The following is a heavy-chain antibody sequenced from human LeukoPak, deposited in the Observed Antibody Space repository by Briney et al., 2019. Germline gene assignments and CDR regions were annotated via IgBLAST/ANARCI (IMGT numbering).Heavy chain of an antibody. J-gene: IGHJ6*03. CDR1: GGTFSSYA. CDR2: IIPIFGTA. CDR3: ASGVVTPGYYYYMDV. Sequence: ASVKVSCKASGGTFSSYAISWVRQAPGQGLEWMGGIIPIFGTANYAQKFQGRVTITADESTSTAYMELSSLRSEDTAVYYCASGVVTPGYYYYMDVWGKGTTVTVSS. V-gene: IGHV1-69*01. D-gene: IGHD4-23*01.